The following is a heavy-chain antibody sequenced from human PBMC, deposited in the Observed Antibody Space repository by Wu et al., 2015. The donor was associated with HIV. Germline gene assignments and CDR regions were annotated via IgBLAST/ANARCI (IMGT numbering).Heavy chain of an antibody. V-gene: IGHV1-58*02. J-gene: IGHJ3*02. D-gene: IGHD3-9*01. CDR2: SVVGSGNT. Sequence: QMQLVQSGPEVKKPGTSVKVSCKASGFTFSTSAMQWVRQARGQRLEWIGWSVVGSGNTNYAQKFQGRVTFSRDLSTGTAYMELSSLRFEDTAVYYCAADTDYDILSSWVPDAFDMWGQGTLVTVSS. CDR1: GFTFSTSA. CDR3: AADTDYDILSSWVPDAFDM.